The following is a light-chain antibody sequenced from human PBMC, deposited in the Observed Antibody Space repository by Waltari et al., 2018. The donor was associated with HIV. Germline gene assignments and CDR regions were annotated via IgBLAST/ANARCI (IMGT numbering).Light chain of an antibody. CDR1: QSVLHISNNMNY. J-gene: IGKJ4*02. V-gene: IGKV4-1*01. CDR2: WAS. Sequence: DIVMTQSPDSLAVSLGETATINCKSSQSVLHISNNMNYLAWYQQKAGQPPKLLIYWASTRESGVPDRFSGSGSGTDFTLTISSLQADDVAVYYCQQFYDNPFTFGGGTKVEIK. CDR3: QQFYDNPFT.